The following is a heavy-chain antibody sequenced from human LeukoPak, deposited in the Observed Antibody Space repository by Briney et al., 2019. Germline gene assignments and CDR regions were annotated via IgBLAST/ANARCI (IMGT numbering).Heavy chain of an antibody. D-gene: IGHD5-18*01. CDR2: ISSSGSAI. CDR3: ARDPEGYRY. Sequence: GGSLRLSCAASGFTFSSYEMNWVRQAPGKGLEWASYISSSGSAIYYADSVKGRFTISRDNAKNSLYLQMDSLRAEDTAVYYCARDPEGYRYWGQGTLVTVSS. J-gene: IGHJ4*02. V-gene: IGHV3-48*03. CDR1: GFTFSSYE.